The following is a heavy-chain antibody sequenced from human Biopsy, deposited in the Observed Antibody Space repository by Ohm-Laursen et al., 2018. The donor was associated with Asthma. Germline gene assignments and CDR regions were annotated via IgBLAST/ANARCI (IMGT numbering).Heavy chain of an antibody. D-gene: IGHD3-22*01. CDR2: IYCGGTS. CDR3: ARGDSSNWSHYYFDY. Sequence: GSLRLSCAASGFAVSRDHMFWVRQAPGKGLEWVSVIYCGGTSHTADSVRGRFTISRDYSKNTLYLQMHSLRAEDTAVYYCARGDSSNWSHYYFDYWGQGTLVTVSS. V-gene: IGHV3-53*01. CDR1: GFAVSRDH. J-gene: IGHJ4*02.